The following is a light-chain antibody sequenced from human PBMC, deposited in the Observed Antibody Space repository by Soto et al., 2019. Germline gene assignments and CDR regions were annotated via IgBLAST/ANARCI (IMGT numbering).Light chain of an antibody. CDR3: QECATSPLT. Sequence: EIVLTQSPGTLSLSPGERATLSCRASQSVGNNYVAWYQQKPGQAPRLLIHDASSRATGIPDRFSCSGSGTDFTLTISRLQLEDFAVYFSQECATSPLTFGQATRVDIK. CDR2: DAS. CDR1: QSVGNNY. V-gene: IGKV3-20*01. J-gene: IGKJ1*01.